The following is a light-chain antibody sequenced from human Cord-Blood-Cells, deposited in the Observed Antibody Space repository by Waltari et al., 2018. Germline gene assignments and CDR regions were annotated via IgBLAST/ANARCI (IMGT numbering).Light chain of an antibody. CDR3: QAWDSSFYV. CDR2: QDS. CDR1: KLGDKY. J-gene: IGLJ1*01. Sequence: SYELNQPPSVSVSPGQTASITCSGAKLGDKYACWYQQTSGQSPVMVIYQDSKPPSGIPERFSGSNSGNTATLTISGTQAMDEADYYCQAWDSSFYVFGTGTKVTVL. V-gene: IGLV3-1*01.